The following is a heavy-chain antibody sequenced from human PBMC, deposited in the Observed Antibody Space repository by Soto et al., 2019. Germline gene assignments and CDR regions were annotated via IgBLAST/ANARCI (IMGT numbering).Heavy chain of an antibody. J-gene: IGHJ4*02. Sequence: PSEPLSFTCTVPVGSIPGYYWTWIRQCPGKGFEWIGRPYYTGATKYTPSLKSRVTISVGTSKTQVSLTMSSATAADTAVYNCVIERTPRWVFYYCGQGTQFSVSS. CDR2: PYYTGAT. CDR3: VIERTPRWVFYY. CDR1: VGSIPGYY. V-gene: IGHV4-59*01.